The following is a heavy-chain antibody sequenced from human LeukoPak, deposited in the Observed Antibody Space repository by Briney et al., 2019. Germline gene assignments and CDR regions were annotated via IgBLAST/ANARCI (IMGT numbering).Heavy chain of an antibody. Sequence: GGSLRLSCAASGFTFDDYGMSWVRHAPGKGLEWVSGINWNGGSTGYADSVKGRFTISRDNAKNSLYLQMNSLRAEDTALYYCARDGSGSYYNDYWGQGTLVTVSS. CDR3: ARDGSGSYYNDY. J-gene: IGHJ4*02. V-gene: IGHV3-20*04. D-gene: IGHD1-26*01. CDR2: INWNGGST. CDR1: GFTFDDYG.